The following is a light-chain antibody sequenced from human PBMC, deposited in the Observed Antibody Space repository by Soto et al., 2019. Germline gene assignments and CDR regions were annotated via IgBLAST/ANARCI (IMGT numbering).Light chain of an antibody. CDR1: QSVSSSY. CDR3: QQYGSSPWT. Sequence: ILLTQSLGTLSLSPGERATLSCRASQSVSSSYLAWYQQKNGQAPRILIYGASSRDTGIPDRFSGSGSGTDCSLTISRLEPEDVEVYHCQQYGSSPWTFGQGTKVEIK. J-gene: IGKJ1*01. CDR2: GAS. V-gene: IGKV3-20*01.